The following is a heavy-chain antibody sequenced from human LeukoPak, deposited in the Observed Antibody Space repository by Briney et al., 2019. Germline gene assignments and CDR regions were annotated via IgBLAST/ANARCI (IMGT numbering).Heavy chain of an antibody. V-gene: IGHV3-21*01. CDR3: ARALYYYDSSDGMDV. D-gene: IGHD3-22*01. Sequence: GGSLRLSCAASGFTFSSYSMNWVRQAPGKGLEWVSSISSSSSYIYYADSVKGRFTISRDNAKNSLYLQMNSLRAEDTAVYFCARALYYYDSSDGMDVWGQGTTVTVSS. CDR1: GFTFSSYS. J-gene: IGHJ6*02. CDR2: ISSSSSYI.